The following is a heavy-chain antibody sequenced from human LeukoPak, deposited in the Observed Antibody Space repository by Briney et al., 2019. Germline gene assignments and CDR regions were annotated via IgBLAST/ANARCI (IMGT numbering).Heavy chain of an antibody. CDR3: ARYCASDTCYNGGFDP. D-gene: IGHD2-21*02. J-gene: IGHJ5*02. Sequence: SETLSLTCTVSGGSISSHYWSWIRQPPGKGLECIGYTHYSGSTNYNPSLKSRLTISVDTSKTQFSLKLTSVTAADTAVYYCARYCASDTCYNGGFDPWGQGTLVTVSS. CDR2: THYSGST. V-gene: IGHV4-59*11. CDR1: GGSISSHY.